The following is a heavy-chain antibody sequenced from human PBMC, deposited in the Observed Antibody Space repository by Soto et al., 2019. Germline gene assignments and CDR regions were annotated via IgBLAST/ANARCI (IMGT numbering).Heavy chain of an antibody. Sequence: QVQLVESGGGVVQPGRSLRLSCAASGFTFSSYAMHWVRQAPGKGLEWVAVISYDGSNKYYADSVKGRFTISRDNSKNTLYLQMNSLRAEDTAVYYCARSAPGDYEDYWGQGTLVTVSS. CDR1: GFTFSSYA. V-gene: IGHV3-30-3*01. CDR2: ISYDGSNK. D-gene: IGHD4-17*01. CDR3: ARSAPGDYEDY. J-gene: IGHJ4*02.